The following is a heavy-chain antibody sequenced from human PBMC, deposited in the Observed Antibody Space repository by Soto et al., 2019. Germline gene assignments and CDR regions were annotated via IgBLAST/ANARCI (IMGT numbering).Heavy chain of an antibody. CDR2: ISAHNGNT. D-gene: IGHD1-1*01. V-gene: IGHV1-18*01. J-gene: IGHJ4*02. CDR3: ARGRYGDY. Sequence: QVHLVQSEAEVKKPVASVKFSCKGSGYCFTTYGMTWVRQAPGQGLEWMAWISAHNGNTNYAQKLQGRVTVTRDTSTSTAYMELRSLRSDVTAVYYCARGRYGDYWGQGALVTVSS. CDR1: GYCFTTYG.